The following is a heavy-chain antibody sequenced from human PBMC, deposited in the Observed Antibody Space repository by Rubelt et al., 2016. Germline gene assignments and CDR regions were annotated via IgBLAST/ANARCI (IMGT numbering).Heavy chain of an antibody. CDR3: ARDPGWPGTFDY. J-gene: IGHJ4*02. D-gene: IGHD6-19*01. Sequence: QVQLQESGPGLVKPSETLSLTCSVSGVSISTYYWSWIRQPPGKGLEWIGYIYYSGSTNYHPPLNRRGTMSVDTSKSQFSLKLTSVTAADTAVYYCARDPGWPGTFDYWGQGTLVTVSS. CDR2: IYYSGST. CDR1: GVSISTYY. V-gene: IGHV4-59*01.